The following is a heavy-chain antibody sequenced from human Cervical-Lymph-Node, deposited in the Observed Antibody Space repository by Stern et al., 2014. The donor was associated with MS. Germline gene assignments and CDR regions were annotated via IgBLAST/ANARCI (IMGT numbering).Heavy chain of an antibody. Sequence: QVQLVESGGGVVQPGRSLRLSCVVSGFTFSTYAMHWVRPAPGKGLEWVALVSYDGIKSNSTDSVKARFTISRDNSKNTLYLHMNSLRDEDTAVYFCARGGRGSGLEYWGQGALVTVSS. V-gene: IGHV3-30-3*01. CDR2: VSYDGIKS. J-gene: IGHJ4*02. D-gene: IGHD6-19*01. CDR1: GFTFSTYA. CDR3: ARGGRGSGLEY.